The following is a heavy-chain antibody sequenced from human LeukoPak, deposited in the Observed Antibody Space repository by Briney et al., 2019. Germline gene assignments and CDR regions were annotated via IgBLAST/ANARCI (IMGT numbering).Heavy chain of an antibody. CDR1: GFTFSGYW. CDR3: TRDFYSSSWD. V-gene: IGHV3-74*01. CDR2: INSDGSGA. Sequence: PGGSLRLSCAVSGFTFSGYWMNWVRQAPGKGLVWVSRINSDGSGATYADSVKGRFTNSRDNAKKMLLLQMNSLRAEDTAVYYCTRDFYSSSWDWGQGTLVTVSS. J-gene: IGHJ1*01. D-gene: IGHD6-13*01.